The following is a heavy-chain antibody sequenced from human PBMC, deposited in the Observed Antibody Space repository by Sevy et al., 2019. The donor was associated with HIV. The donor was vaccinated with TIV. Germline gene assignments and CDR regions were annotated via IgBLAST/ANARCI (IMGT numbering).Heavy chain of an antibody. D-gene: IGHD6-13*01. Sequence: GGSLRLSCAASGFTFSSYSMNWVRQAPGKGLEWVSSISSSSSYIYYADSVKGRLTISRDNAKNSLYLQMNSLGAEDTAVYYCARATGIAAAGGNWFDPWGQGTLVTVSS. CDR1: GFTFSSYS. J-gene: IGHJ5*02. V-gene: IGHV3-21*01. CDR3: ARATGIAAAGGNWFDP. CDR2: ISSSSSYI.